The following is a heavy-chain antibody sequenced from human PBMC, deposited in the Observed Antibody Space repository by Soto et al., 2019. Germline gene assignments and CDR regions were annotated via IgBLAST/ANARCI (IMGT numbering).Heavy chain of an antibody. Sequence: ASVKVSCKASGYTFTSYGISWVRQATGQRLEWMGWISAYNGNTNYAQKLQGRVTMTTDTSTSTAYMELRSLRSDDTAVYYCATESPGKAWRRRNWFDPWGQGTLVTVSS. V-gene: IGHV1-18*01. J-gene: IGHJ5*02. CDR2: ISAYNGNT. D-gene: IGHD6-13*01. CDR3: ATESPGKAWRRRNWFDP. CDR1: GYTFTSYG.